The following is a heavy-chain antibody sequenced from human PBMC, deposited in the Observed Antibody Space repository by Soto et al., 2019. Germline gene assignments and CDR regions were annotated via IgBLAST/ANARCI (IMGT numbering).Heavy chain of an antibody. CDR2: ISGSGGST. Sequence: EVQLLESGGGLVQPGGSLRLSCAASGFTFSSYAMSWVRQAPGKGLEWVSAISGSGGSTYYADSVKGRFTISRDNSRNTLYLQMNSLVAEDTAVYYCAKDRAAAGSYGMDVWGQGTTVTVSS. J-gene: IGHJ6*02. CDR3: AKDRAAAGSYGMDV. V-gene: IGHV3-23*01. CDR1: GFTFSSYA. D-gene: IGHD6-13*01.